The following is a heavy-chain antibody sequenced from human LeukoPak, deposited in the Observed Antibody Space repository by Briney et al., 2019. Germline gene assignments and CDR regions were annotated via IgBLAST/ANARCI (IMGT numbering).Heavy chain of an antibody. CDR1: GYTFTDYY. Sequence: ASVKVSCKTSGYTFTDYYVHWVRQAPGQGLEWMGWISPNSGRTYYAQKFQGRVTMTRDTSITTAYMELSRLKSDDTAVYYCARGKGGSVLRYFDWLSKPPYYFDYWGQGTLVTVSS. D-gene: IGHD3-9*01. CDR3: ARGKGGSVLRYFDWLSKPPYYFDY. CDR2: ISPNSGRT. J-gene: IGHJ4*02. V-gene: IGHV1-2*02.